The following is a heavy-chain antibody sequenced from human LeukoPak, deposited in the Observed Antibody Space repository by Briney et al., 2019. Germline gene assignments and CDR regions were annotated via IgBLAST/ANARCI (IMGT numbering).Heavy chain of an antibody. CDR3: ARGLRVFWFDP. Sequence: GASVKVSCKASGYTLTGHYLHWVRQAPGQGLEWMGWINPNTGATTYAQRFQGRVTLTRDTSISTAYMELSRLRSDDTAVYYCARGLRVFWFDPWGQGTLVTVSS. V-gene: IGHV1-2*02. D-gene: IGHD1-26*01. CDR2: INPNTGAT. CDR1: GYTLTGHY. J-gene: IGHJ5*02.